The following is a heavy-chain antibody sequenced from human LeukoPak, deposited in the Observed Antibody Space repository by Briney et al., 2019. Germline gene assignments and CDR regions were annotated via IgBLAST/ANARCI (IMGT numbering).Heavy chain of an antibody. J-gene: IGHJ4*02. Sequence: SGGSLRLSCTSSGFSFSDYAMNWVRQAPGKGLEWVSCIRGNSGMRFYSDSVRGRFTISRDNSKNTVYLQMASLRVDDTAVYFCAKDQEDRGYPSSFDFWGQGTLVTVSS. V-gene: IGHV3-23*01. CDR2: IRGNSGMR. CDR3: AKDQEDRGYPSSFDF. CDR1: GFSFSDYA. D-gene: IGHD2-15*01.